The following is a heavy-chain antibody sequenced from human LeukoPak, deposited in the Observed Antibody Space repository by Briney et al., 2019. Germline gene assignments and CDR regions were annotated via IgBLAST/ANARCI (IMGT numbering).Heavy chain of an antibody. CDR1: GFTFSSYG. CDR2: ISSSSSYI. CDR3: ARDMAVGATPPFFDY. V-gene: IGHV3-21*01. J-gene: IGHJ4*02. Sequence: GGSLRLSCAASGFTFSSYGMHWVRQAPGKGLEWVSSISSSSSYIYYADSVKGRFTISRDNAKNSLYLQMNSLRAEDTAVYYCARDMAVGATPPFFDYWGQGTLVTVSS. D-gene: IGHD1-26*01.